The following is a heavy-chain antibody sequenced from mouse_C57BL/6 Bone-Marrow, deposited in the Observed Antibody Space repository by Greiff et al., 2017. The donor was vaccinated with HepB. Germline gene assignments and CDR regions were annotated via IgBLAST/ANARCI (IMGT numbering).Heavy chain of an antibody. CDR1: GYTFTGYW. CDR3: ARWHYYGSSYPFFYYFDY. Sequence: QVQLKQSGAELMKPGASVKLSCKAPGYTFTGYWIEWVKQRPGHGLEWIGEILPGSGSTNYNEKFKGKATFTADTSSNTAYMQLSSLTTEDSAIYYCARWHYYGSSYPFFYYFDYWGQGTTLTVSS. CDR2: ILPGSGST. D-gene: IGHD1-1*01. J-gene: IGHJ2*01. V-gene: IGHV1-9*01.